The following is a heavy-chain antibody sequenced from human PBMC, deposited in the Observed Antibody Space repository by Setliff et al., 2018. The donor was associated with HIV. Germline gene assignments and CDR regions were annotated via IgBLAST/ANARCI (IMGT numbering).Heavy chain of an antibody. Sequence: SETLSLTCTVSGGSISTYYWSWIRQPPGKGLEWIASIYNSGSTNYNPSLESRVTISVEASKHQLSLRLWSVTAADTAVYYCARGGYSDRFGSFKIWGQGTMVTVSS. CDR2: IYNSGST. V-gene: IGHV4-59*01. J-gene: IGHJ3*02. CDR3: ARGGYSDRFGSFKI. CDR1: GGSISTYY. D-gene: IGHD3-22*01.